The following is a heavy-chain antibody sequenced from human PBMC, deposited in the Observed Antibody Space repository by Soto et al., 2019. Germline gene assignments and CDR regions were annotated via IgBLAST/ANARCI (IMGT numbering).Heavy chain of an antibody. CDR1: GFTFSDYY. D-gene: IGHD3-3*01. V-gene: IGHV3-11*01. Sequence: AGGSLRLSCAASGFTFSDYYMSWIRQAPGKGLEWVSYISSSGSTIYYADSVKGRFTISRDNAKNSLYLQMNSLRAEDTAVYYCARGTGDDFWSGYYGGGYYYYYMDVWGKGTTVTVSS. CDR2: ISSSGSTI. J-gene: IGHJ6*03. CDR3: ARGTGDDFWSGYYGGGYYYYYMDV.